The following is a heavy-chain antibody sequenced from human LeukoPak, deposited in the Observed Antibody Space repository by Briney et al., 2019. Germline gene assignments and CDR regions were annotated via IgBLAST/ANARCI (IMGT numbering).Heavy chain of an antibody. D-gene: IGHD6-19*01. CDR2: IYWDDDK. Sequence: SGPTLVKPTQTLTLTCTFSGFSLSTSGVGVGWIRQPPGKALEWLALIYWDDDKRYSPSLKSRLTITKDTSKNQVVLTMTNMDPVDPATYYCAHMVSLPGIAVAGTNYIDYWGQGTLVTVSS. CDR3: AHMVSLPGIAVAGTNYIDY. CDR1: GFSLSTSGVG. V-gene: IGHV2-5*02. J-gene: IGHJ4*02.